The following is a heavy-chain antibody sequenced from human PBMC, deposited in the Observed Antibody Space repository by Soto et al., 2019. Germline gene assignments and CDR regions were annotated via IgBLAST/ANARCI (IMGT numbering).Heavy chain of an antibody. D-gene: IGHD3-16*02. CDR1: GGSFSGYY. CDR2: INHSGST. CDR3: ARGQGYYDYIWGSYRYTNYFDY. J-gene: IGHJ4*02. Sequence: QVQLQQWGAGLLKPSETLSLTCAVYGGSFSGYYWSWIRQPPGKGLEWIGEINHSGSTNYNPSLKSRVTISVDTSKNQFSLKLSSVTAADTAVYYCARGQGYYDYIWGSYRYTNYFDYWGQGTLVTVSS. V-gene: IGHV4-34*01.